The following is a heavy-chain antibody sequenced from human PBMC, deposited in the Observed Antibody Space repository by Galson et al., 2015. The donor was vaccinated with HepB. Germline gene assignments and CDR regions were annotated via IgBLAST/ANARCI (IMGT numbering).Heavy chain of an antibody. CDR2: IHSGGVT. CDR3: ARRDSSAWYFDL. D-gene: IGHD3-22*01. V-gene: IGHV4-4*07. CDR1: GDSITNYY. J-gene: IGHJ4*02. Sequence: ETLSLTCNVPGDSITNYYWSWIRQPAGKGLEWIGRIHSGGVTNYNPSLKSRVAMSVDASRNQISLKLSSVTAADTAIYFCARRDSSAWYFDLWGQGTRVTVSS.